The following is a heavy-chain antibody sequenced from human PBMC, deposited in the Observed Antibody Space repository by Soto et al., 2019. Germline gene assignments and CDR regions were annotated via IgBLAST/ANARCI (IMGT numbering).Heavy chain of an antibody. Sequence: ASVKVSCKASGYTFTRYYMHWVRQAPGQGLEWMGIINPSGGSTSYAQKFQGRVTITRDASTSTVYMELSSLRSEDTAVYYCARGDGGTGEVAYYYYYYGMDVWGQGTTVTVSS. CDR3: ARGDGGTGEVAYYYYYYGMDV. CDR1: GYTFTRYY. J-gene: IGHJ6*02. CDR2: INPSGGST. D-gene: IGHD2-15*01. V-gene: IGHV1-46*01.